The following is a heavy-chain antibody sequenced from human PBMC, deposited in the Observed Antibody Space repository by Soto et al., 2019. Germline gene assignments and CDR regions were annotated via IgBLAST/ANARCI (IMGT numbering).Heavy chain of an antibody. J-gene: IGHJ4*02. Sequence: GGSLRLSCAASGFTFSSYGMHWVRQAPGKGLEWVAVISYDGSNKYYADSVKGRFTISRDNSKNTLYLQMNSLRAEDTAVYYCAKEAYIVALPTPLDYWGQGTLVTVSS. CDR2: ISYDGSNK. CDR1: GFTFSSYG. V-gene: IGHV3-30*18. CDR3: AKEAYIVALPTPLDY. D-gene: IGHD2-21*01.